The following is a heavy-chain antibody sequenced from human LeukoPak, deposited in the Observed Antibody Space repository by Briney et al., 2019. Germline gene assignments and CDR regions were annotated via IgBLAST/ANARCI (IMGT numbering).Heavy chain of an antibody. V-gene: IGHV4-34*01. CDR1: GGSFSGYY. Sequence: SETLSLTCAVYGGSFSGYYWSWIRQPPGKGLEWLGEINHSGSTNYNPSLKSRVTISVDTSKNQFSLKLSSVTAADTAVYYCARIGGFWSGYYRSTYYFDYWGQGTLVTVSS. D-gene: IGHD3-3*01. CDR2: INHSGST. CDR3: ARIGGFWSGYYRSTYYFDY. J-gene: IGHJ4*02.